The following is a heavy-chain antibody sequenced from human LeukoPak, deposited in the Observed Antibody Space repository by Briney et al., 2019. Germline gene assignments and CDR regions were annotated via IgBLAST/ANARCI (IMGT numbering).Heavy chain of an antibody. CDR3: ARQRMVRGVTLGY. J-gene: IGHJ4*02. D-gene: IGHD3-10*01. Sequence: ASVKVSCKASGYTFTSYDINWVRQATGQGLKWMGWMNPNSGNTGYAQKFQGRVTITRNTSISTAYMELSSLRSEDTAVYYCARQRMVRGVTLGYWGQGTLVTVSS. CDR1: GYTFTSYD. V-gene: IGHV1-8*03. CDR2: MNPNSGNT.